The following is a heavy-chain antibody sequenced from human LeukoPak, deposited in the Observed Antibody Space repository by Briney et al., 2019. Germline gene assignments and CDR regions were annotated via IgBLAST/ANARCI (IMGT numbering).Heavy chain of an antibody. J-gene: IGHJ4*02. CDR1: GYTFTSYD. CDR2: MNPNSGNT. D-gene: IGHD6-13*01. CDR3: ARRLGEAGTTLHY. Sequence: GASVKVSCKASGYTFTSYDINWVRQATGQGLEWMGWMNPNSGNTGYAQNFQGRVTMTRNTSISTAYMELSSLTSEDSAVYYCARRLGEAGTTLHYWGQGTLVTVSS. V-gene: IGHV1-8*01.